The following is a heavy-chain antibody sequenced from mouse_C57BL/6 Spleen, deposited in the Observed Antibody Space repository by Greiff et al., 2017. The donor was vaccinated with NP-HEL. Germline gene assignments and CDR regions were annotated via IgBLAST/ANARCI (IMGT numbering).Heavy chain of an antibody. CDR3: ARHEDHPIPHYYAKDY. CDR2: FYPGSGSI. V-gene: IGHV1-62-2*01. Sequence: QVQLKQSGAELVKPGASVKLSCKASGYTFTEYTIHWVKQRSGQGLEWIGWFYPGSGSIKYNEKFKDKATLTADKSSSTAYMEISRLTSEDSAVYFYARHEDHPIPHYYAKDYWGQGTSVTVSS. CDR1: GYTFTEYT. J-gene: IGHJ4*01. D-gene: IGHD5-1-1*01.